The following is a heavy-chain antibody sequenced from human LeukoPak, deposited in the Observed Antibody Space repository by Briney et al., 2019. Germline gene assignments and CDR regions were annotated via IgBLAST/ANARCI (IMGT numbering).Heavy chain of an antibody. CDR2: IIPIYGTA. J-gene: IGHJ5*02. CDR1: GGTFSNYP. CDR3: ATHTGGYNYWWFYI. D-gene: IGHD5-24*01. Sequence: SVKVSCKASGGTFSNYPIIWVRQAPGRGLEWLGGIIPIYGTANYALMFQGRITLTAHESTATSYMELRSLTSDDTAMYFCATHTGGYNYWWFYIWGQGNLVSVSS. V-gene: IGHV1-69*13.